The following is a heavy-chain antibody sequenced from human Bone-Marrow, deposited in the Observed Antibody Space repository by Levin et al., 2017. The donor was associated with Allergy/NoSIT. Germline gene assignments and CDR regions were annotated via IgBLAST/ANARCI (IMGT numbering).Heavy chain of an antibody. CDR1: GYSFTSYW. D-gene: IGHD5-24*01. V-gene: IGHV5-51*01. Sequence: GESLKISCKGSGYSFTSYWIGWVRQMPGKGLEWMGIIYPGDSDTRYSPSFQGQVTISADKSISTAYLQWSSLKASDTGMYYCAISRDGSNRRSAGAHLDSWRQGTLVTVSS. CDR2: IYPGDSDT. J-gene: IGHJ4*02. CDR3: AISRDGSNRRSAGAHLDS.